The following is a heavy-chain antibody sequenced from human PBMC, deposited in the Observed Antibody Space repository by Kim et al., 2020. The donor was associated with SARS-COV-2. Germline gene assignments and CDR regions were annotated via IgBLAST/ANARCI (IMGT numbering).Heavy chain of an antibody. CDR3: ARPGALYYFDY. J-gene: IGHJ4*02. CDR2: IYYSGST. Sequence: SETLSLTCTVSGGSISSSSYYWGWIRQPPGKGLEWIGSIYYSGSTYYNPSLKSRVTISVDTSKNQFSLKLSSVTAADTAVYYCARPGALYYFDYWGQGTLVTVSS. V-gene: IGHV4-39*01. CDR1: GGSISSSSYY.